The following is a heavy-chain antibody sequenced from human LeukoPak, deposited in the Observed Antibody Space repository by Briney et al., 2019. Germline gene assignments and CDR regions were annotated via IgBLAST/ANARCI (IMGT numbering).Heavy chain of an antibody. CDR2: INPSGGST. CDR1: GYTFTSYY. Sequence: GESLKISCKGSGYTFTSYYMHWVRQAPGQGLEWMGIINPSGGSTSYAQKFQGRVTMTRDTSTSTVYMELSSLRSEDTAVYYCARVWGSGYLDYWGQGTLVTVSS. D-gene: IGHD3-22*01. J-gene: IGHJ4*02. CDR3: ARVWGSGYLDY. V-gene: IGHV1-46*01.